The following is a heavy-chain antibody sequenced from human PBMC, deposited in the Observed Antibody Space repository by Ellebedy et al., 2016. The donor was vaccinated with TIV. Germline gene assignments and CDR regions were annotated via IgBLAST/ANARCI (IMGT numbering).Heavy chain of an antibody. CDR3: ARDSSGYEDSYAFDI. CDR1: GFTFSSYA. Sequence: GESLKISXAASGFTFSSYAMSWVRQAPGKGLEWVAVISYDGSNKYYADSVKGRFTISRDNSKNTLYLQMNSLRAEDTAVYYCARDSSGYEDSYAFDIWGQGTMVTVSS. V-gene: IGHV3-30*04. D-gene: IGHD3-22*01. CDR2: ISYDGSNK. J-gene: IGHJ3*02.